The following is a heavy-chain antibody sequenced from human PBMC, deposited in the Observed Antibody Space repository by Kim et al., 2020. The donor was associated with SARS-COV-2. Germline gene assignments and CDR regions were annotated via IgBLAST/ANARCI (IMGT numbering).Heavy chain of an antibody. CDR1: GYTLTELS. D-gene: IGHD3-10*01. J-gene: IGHJ4*02. V-gene: IGHV1-24*01. CDR3: ATYPYYGSGSYYRY. Sequence: ASVKVSCKVSGYTLTELSMHWVRQAPGKGLEWMGGFDPEDGETIYAQKFQGRVTMTEDTSTDIAYMELSSLRSEDTAVYYCATYPYYGSGSYYRYWGQGTLVTVSS. CDR2: FDPEDGET.